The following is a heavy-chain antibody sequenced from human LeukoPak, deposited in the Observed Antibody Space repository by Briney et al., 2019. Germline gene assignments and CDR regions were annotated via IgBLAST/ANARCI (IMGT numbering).Heavy chain of an antibody. CDR1: GGTFSSYA. Sequence: GASVRVSCKASGGTFSSYAISWVRQAPGQGLEWMGGIIPIFGTANYAQKFQGRVTITADESTSTAYMELSSLRSEDTAVYYCARAGADDGNYFDYWGQGTLVTVSS. J-gene: IGHJ4*02. V-gene: IGHV1-69*13. CDR2: IIPIFGTA. D-gene: IGHD1-26*01. CDR3: ARAGADDGNYFDY.